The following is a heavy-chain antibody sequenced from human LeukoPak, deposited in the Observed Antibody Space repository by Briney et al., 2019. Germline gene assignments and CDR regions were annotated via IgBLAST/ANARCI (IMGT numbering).Heavy chain of an antibody. D-gene: IGHD6-19*01. CDR3: AGERGEEYSSGWYKTNYFYN. V-gene: IGHV4-39*07. CDR2: GDYSGGT. Sequence: PSETLSLTCTVSGDSFTSVTDYWAWIRQPPGKGLEWIASGDYSGGTYYNPSLESRVAISADMSKNQISLELTSVTGADTAVYYCAGERGEEYSSGWYKTNYFYNWGQGIRVTVSS. CDR1: GDSFTSVTDY. J-gene: IGHJ4*02.